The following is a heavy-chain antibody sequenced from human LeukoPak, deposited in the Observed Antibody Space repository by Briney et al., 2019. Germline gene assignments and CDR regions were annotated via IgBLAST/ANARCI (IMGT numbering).Heavy chain of an antibody. D-gene: IGHD5-18*01. Sequence: GGSLRLSCAASGFTFSSYWMSWVRQAPGKGLEWVANIKQDGSEKYYVDSVKGRFTISRDNAKNSLYLQMNSLRAEDTAVYYCAKDQAYSYGLDAFDIWGQGTMVTVSS. CDR2: IKQDGSEK. CDR3: AKDQAYSYGLDAFDI. CDR1: GFTFSSYW. V-gene: IGHV3-7*03. J-gene: IGHJ3*02.